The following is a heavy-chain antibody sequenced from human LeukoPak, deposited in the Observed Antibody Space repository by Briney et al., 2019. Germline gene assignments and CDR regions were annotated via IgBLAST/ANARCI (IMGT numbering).Heavy chain of an antibody. V-gene: IGHV4-61*01. CDR3: ARVLRAASWRSYDY. Sequence: SETLSLTCTVSGGSFSNSLYYWSWIRQPPGKGLEWIGYIYYNGDTNYNPSLKSRVIISIDTSSDQFSLRLNSMTAADTAVYYCARVLRAASWRSYDYWGQGSLVTVSS. CDR1: GGSFSNSLYY. D-gene: IGHD5-18*01. J-gene: IGHJ4*02. CDR2: IYYNGDT.